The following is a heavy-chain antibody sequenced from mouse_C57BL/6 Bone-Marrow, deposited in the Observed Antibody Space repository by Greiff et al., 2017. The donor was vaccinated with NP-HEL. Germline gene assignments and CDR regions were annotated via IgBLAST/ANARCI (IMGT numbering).Heavy chain of an antibody. J-gene: IGHJ3*01. CDR2: ISSGSSTI. D-gene: IGHD3-3*01. Sequence: EVKLMESGGGLVKPGGSLKLSCAASGFTFSDYGMHWVRQAPEKGLEWVAYISSGSSTIYYADTVKGRFTISRDNAKNTLFLQMTSLRSEDTAMYYCARGWDRVAYWGQGTLVTVSA. CDR1: GFTFSDYG. CDR3: ARGWDRVAY. V-gene: IGHV5-17*01.